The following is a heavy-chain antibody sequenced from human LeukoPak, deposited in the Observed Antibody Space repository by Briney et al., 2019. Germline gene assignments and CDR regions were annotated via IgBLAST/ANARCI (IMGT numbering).Heavy chain of an antibody. Sequence: GGPLRLSCAASGFTFADYAMHWVRQAPGRGLEWVSGISWNSGTIGYADSVKGRFTISRDNAKNSLYLQMNSLRAEDTALYYCAKDPTTVTTFWYFDLWGRGTLVTVSS. CDR3: AKDPTTVTTFWYFDL. V-gene: IGHV3-9*01. CDR2: ISWNSGTI. CDR1: GFTFADYA. J-gene: IGHJ2*01. D-gene: IGHD4-17*01.